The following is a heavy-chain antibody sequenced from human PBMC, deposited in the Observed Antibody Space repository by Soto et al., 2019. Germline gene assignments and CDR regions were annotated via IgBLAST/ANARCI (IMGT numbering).Heavy chain of an antibody. V-gene: IGHV3-23*01. Sequence: GGSLRLSCAPSGLTFSNYAMSWVRQAPGGGLEWVSSMSGSSSTTYYADSVRGRFTISRDRSKNTLYLQMSSLRAEDAALYYCAKNQERELPRVIDFWGQGTLVTVSS. CDR1: GLTFSNYA. D-gene: IGHD1-7*01. J-gene: IGHJ4*02. CDR2: MSGSSSTT. CDR3: AKNQERELPRVIDF.